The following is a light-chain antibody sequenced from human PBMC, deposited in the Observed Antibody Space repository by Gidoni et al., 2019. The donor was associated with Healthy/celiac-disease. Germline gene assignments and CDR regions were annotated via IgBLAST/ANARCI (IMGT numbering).Light chain of an antibody. CDR2: DAS. J-gene: IGKJ4*01. V-gene: IGKV3-11*01. Sequence: EIELTQSPATLSLSPGERATLSCRASQSVSSYLAWYQQKPGQAPRLLIYDASNRATGIPARFSGSGSGTDFTLTISSLEPEYFAVYYCQPRSNWPLTFGGGTKVEIK. CDR3: QPRSNWPLT. CDR1: QSVSSY.